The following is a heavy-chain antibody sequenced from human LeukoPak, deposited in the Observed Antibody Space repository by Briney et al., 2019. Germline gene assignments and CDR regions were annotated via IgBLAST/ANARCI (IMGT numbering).Heavy chain of an antibody. J-gene: IGHJ6*03. CDR2: MNPNSGNT. V-gene: IGHV1-8*03. CDR3: ARGRKLRFLEWLRVPRYYYYMDV. CDR1: GYTFTSYD. D-gene: IGHD3-3*01. Sequence: ASVKVSCKASGYTFTSYDINWVRQATGQGLEWMGWMNPNSGNTGYAKKFQGRVTITRNTSISTAYMELSSLRSEDTAVYYCARGRKLRFLEWLRVPRYYYYMDVWGKGTTVTVSS.